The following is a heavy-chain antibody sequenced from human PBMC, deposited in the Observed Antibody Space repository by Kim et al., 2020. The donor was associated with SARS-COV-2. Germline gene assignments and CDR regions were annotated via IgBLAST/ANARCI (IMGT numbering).Heavy chain of an antibody. V-gene: IGHV4-34*01. CDR2: INHSGST. D-gene: IGHD3-9*01. CDR1: GGSFSGYY. Sequence: SETLSLTCAVYGGSFSGYYWSWIRQPPGKGLEWIGEINHSGSTNYNPSLKSRVTISVDTSKNQFSLKLSSVTAADTAVYYCARGLGLVNNFDYWGQGTLVTVSS. CDR3: ARGLGLVNNFDY. J-gene: IGHJ4*02.